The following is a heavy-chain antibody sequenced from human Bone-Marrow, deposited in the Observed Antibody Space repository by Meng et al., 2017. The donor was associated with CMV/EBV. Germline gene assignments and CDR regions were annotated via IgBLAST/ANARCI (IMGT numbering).Heavy chain of an antibody. CDR3: ARVVEFIAAAGPYYYYGMDV. CDR1: GFTFSSYS. CDR2: ISSSSSTI. J-gene: IGHJ6*02. Sequence: GESLKISCAASGFTFSSYSMNWVRQAPGKGLEWVSYISSSSSTIYYADSVKGRFTISRDNAKNSLYLQMNSLRAEDTAVYYCARVVEFIAAAGPYYYYGMDVWGQGTTVTVSS. V-gene: IGHV3-48*04. D-gene: IGHD6-13*01.